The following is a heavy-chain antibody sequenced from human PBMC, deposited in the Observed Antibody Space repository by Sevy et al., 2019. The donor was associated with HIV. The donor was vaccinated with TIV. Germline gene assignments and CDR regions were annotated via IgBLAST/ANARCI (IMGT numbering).Heavy chain of an antibody. V-gene: IGHV3-7*01. CDR3: ARALADWGSFHYSS. CDR1: GFTFATYW. J-gene: IGHJ4*02. D-gene: IGHD3-16*02. CDR2: IKQDGTDK. Sequence: GGSLSLSCAASGFTFATYWMTWVRQAPGEGLEWVAYIKQDGTDKYYIDSVKGRFTISRDNGKNSLYLHMSGLRAEDTAVYYCARALADWGSFHYSSWGRGTLVTVSS.